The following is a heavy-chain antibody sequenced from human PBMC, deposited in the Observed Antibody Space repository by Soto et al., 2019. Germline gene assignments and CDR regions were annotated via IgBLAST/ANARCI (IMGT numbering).Heavy chain of an antibody. J-gene: IGHJ4*02. Sequence: QVQVVQSRAEVKQPGASVKVSCKTSGYTFTEYDINWVRQAPGQGLEYMGWVSPENRNAGYTPQFRGRASMTADTSITPVYLELTTLTYEDTAVYYCEVTTGYWGQGTMVTVSS. CDR3: EVTTGY. D-gene: IGHD4-17*01. CDR1: GYTFTEYD. CDR2: VSPENRNA. V-gene: IGHV1-8*01.